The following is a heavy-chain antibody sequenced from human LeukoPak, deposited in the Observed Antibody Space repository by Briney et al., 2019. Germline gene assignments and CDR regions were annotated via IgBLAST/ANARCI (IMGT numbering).Heavy chain of an antibody. CDR2: ISDIGGGT. J-gene: IGHJ3*02. CDR3: ARKGNGALDI. D-gene: IGHD1-1*01. V-gene: IGHV3-23*01. CDR1: GFTFSNYA. Sequence: GGSLRLSCAPSGFTFSNYAMSWVRQAPGKGLEWVSDISDIGGGTNYVGSVKGRFTISRDNSKNTLYLQMNSMRVEDTALYYCARKGNGALDIWGQGTMVTVSS.